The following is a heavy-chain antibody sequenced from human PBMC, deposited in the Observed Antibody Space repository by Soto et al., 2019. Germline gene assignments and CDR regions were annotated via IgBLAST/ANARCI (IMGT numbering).Heavy chain of an antibody. CDR3: ATDLGGYDYVAFDI. CDR1: GYTLTELS. Sequence: GASVKVSCTVSGYTLTELSMHWVRQAPGKGLEWMGGFDPEDGETIYAQKFQGRVTMTEDTSTDTAYMELSSLRSEDTAVYYCATDLGGYDYVAFDIWGQGTMVTVSS. J-gene: IGHJ3*02. D-gene: IGHD5-12*01. CDR2: FDPEDGET. V-gene: IGHV1-24*01.